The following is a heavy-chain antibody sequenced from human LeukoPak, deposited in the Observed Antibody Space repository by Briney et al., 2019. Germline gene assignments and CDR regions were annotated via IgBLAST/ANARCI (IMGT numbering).Heavy chain of an antibody. CDR3: ARHVSVQSGLGWWFDP. D-gene: IGHD3/OR15-3a*01. J-gene: IGHJ5*02. V-gene: IGHV4-39*01. CDR2: IYYSGST. Sequence: PSETLSLTCTVSGGSISSSSYYWGWIRQPPGKGLEWIGSIYYSGSTYYNPSLKSRVTISVDTSKNQFSLKLSSVTAADTAVYYCARHVSVQSGLGWWFDPWGQGTLVTVSS. CDR1: GGSISSSSYY.